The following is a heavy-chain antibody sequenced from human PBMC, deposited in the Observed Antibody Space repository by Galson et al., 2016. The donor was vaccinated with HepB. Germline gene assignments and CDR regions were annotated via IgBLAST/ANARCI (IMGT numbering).Heavy chain of an antibody. CDR2: ISSSSADI. Sequence: SLRLSCAASGFTFSSYTMHWARQAPGKGLEWVAKISSSSADIFYANSVKGRFTISRNNAKNSLYLQMKSLRDEDTAVYFCARTSYSYDTSDYSEAIYFDYWGQGTLVGVSS. J-gene: IGHJ4*02. V-gene: IGHV3-48*02. CDR3: ARTSYSYDTSDYSEAIYFDY. D-gene: IGHD3-16*01. CDR1: GFTFSSYT.